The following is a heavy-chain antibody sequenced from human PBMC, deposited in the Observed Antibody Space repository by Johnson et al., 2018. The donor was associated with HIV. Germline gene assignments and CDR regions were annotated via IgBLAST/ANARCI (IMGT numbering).Heavy chain of an antibody. Sequence: QVQLVESGGGVVQPGGSLRLSCAASGFTFSSYGMHWVRQAPGKGLEWVAFIRYDGSNKYYADSVKGRFTISRDNSKNTLYLEMGSLRVEDMAVYYCARSRGPMRKDAFDIWGQGTMVTVSS. J-gene: IGHJ3*02. D-gene: IGHD3-10*01. CDR1: GFTFSSYG. V-gene: IGHV3-30*02. CDR2: IRYDGSNK. CDR3: ARSRGPMRKDAFDI.